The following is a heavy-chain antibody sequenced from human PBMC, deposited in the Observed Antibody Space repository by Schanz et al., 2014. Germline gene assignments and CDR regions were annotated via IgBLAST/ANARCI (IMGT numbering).Heavy chain of an antibody. V-gene: IGHV3-NL1*01. CDR3: ARVRRRIATPSTPSFRNYYYYAMDV. CDR1: GFIFSSYG. J-gene: IGHJ6*02. CDR2: IYSGIGA. Sequence: QVQLVESGGGVVQPGRSLRLSCAASGFIFSSYGLHWVRQAPGKGLEWVSVIYSGIGAYYADSVKDRFTVSRDNSKNTVYLQMNSLRAEDTSVYFCARVRRRIATPSTPSFRNYYYYAMDVWGQGTTXTVSS. D-gene: IGHD6-13*01.